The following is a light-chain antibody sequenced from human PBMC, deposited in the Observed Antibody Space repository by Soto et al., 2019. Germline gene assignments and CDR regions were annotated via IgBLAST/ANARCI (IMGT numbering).Light chain of an antibody. CDR1: QTVGSD. Sequence: EIMMTQSPATLSVSPGERATLSCKASQTVGSDLAWFQQNPGQAPRLLIYGASTRATGIPARFSGSGSGTDFTLTITSLEPDDFAVYYCLQRFSWPWTCGRGTKWIS. V-gene: IGKV3-15*01. J-gene: IGKJ1*01. CDR3: LQRFSWPWT. CDR2: GAS.